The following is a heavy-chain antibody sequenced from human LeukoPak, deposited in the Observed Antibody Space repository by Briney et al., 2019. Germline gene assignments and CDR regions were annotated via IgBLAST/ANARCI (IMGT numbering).Heavy chain of an antibody. CDR1: GGSISSYY. V-gene: IGHV4-59*01. Sequence: PSETLSLTCTVSGGSISSYYWSWIRQPPGKGLGWIGYIYYSGSTNYNPSLKSRVTISVDTSKNQFSLKLSSVTAADTAVYYCARGRGQYSSSWTYYYYYYMDVWGKGTTVTISS. CDR3: ARGRGQYSSSWTYYYYYYMDV. J-gene: IGHJ6*03. CDR2: IYYSGST. D-gene: IGHD6-13*01.